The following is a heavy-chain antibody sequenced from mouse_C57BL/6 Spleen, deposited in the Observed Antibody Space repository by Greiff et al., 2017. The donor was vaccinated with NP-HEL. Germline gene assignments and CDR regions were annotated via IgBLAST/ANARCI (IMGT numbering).Heavy chain of an antibody. CDR2: IRNKANGYTT. Sequence: EVKLMESGGGLVQPGGSLSLSCAASGFTFTDYYMSWVRQPPGKALEWLGFIRNKANGYTTEYSASVKGRFTISRDNSQSILYLQMNALRAEDSATYYCASHRAPSYYSNPWFAYWGQGTLVTVSA. D-gene: IGHD2-5*01. CDR1: GFTFTDYY. J-gene: IGHJ3*01. CDR3: ASHRAPSYYSNPWFAY. V-gene: IGHV7-3*01.